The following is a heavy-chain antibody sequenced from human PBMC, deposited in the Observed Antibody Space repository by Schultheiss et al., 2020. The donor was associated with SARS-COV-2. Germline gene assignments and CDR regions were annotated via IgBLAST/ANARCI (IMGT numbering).Heavy chain of an antibody. D-gene: IGHD3-10*01. CDR1: GYTFTSYA. CDR3: ARPRSYYSHGDAFDI. CDR2: IIPIFGAA. V-gene: IGHV1-69*06. Sequence: SVKVSCKAAGYTFTSYAISWVRQAPGQGLEWMGGIIPIFGAANYAHKFQGRVTITADKSTSTASMELGSLRSEDTTVYYCARPRSYYSHGDAFDIWGQGTMVTVAS. J-gene: IGHJ3*02.